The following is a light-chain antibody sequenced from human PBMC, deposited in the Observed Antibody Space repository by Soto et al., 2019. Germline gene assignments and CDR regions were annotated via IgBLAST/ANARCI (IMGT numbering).Light chain of an antibody. Sequence: QTVVTQEPSLTVSPGGTVTLTCASSAGAVTSGYYANWLQQRPGQAPRALIYSTSEKHSWTPARFSGSLLGGKAALTLSAVQPEDDADYYCLLYYGGAQVLFGGGTQLTVL. CDR3: LLYYGGAQVL. J-gene: IGLJ2*01. CDR2: STS. V-gene: IGLV7-43*01. CDR1: AGAVTSGYY.